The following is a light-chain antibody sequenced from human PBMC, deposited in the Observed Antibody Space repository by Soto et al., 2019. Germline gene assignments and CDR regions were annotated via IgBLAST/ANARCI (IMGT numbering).Light chain of an antibody. CDR3: AAWDDSLSGVV. Sequence: QSVLTQPPSASGTPGQRVTSSCAGSSSNIGSNYVYWYQQLPGPAPKLPIYRNNQRPSGVPDRFSGSKSGTSASLAISGLRSEDEADYYCAAWDDSLSGVVFGGGTKLTVL. CDR1: SSNIGSNY. J-gene: IGLJ2*01. CDR2: RNN. V-gene: IGLV1-47*01.